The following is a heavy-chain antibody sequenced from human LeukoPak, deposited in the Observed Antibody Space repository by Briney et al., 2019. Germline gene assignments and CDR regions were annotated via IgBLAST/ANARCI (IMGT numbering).Heavy chain of an antibody. CDR2: ISGSGGST. V-gene: IGHV3-23*01. J-gene: IGHJ6*02. CDR1: GFTFSSYA. Sequence: GGSLRLSCAASGFTFSSYAMSWVRQAPGKGLEWVSAISGSGGSTYYADSVKGRFTISRDNSKNTLYLQMNSLRAEDTAVYYCAKALRRWDYYYGIDVWGQGTTVTVPS. CDR3: AKALRRWDYYYGIDV. D-gene: IGHD4-17*01.